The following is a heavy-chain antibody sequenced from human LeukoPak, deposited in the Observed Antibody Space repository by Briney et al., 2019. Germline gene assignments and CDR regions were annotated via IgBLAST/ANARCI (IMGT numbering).Heavy chain of an antibody. CDR3: AMTTVTYDAFDI. CDR2: ISWNSGSI. J-gene: IGHJ3*02. D-gene: IGHD4-17*01. CDR1: GFTFDDYA. V-gene: IGHV3-9*01. Sequence: GGSLRRSCAASGFTFDDYAMHWVRQAPGKGLEWVSGISWNSGSIGYADSVKGRFTISRDNAKNSLYLQMNSLRAEDTALYYCAMTTVTYDAFDIWGQGTMVTVSS.